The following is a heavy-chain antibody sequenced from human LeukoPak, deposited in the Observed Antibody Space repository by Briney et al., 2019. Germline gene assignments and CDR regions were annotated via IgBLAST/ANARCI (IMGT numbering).Heavy chain of an antibody. J-gene: IGHJ4*02. CDR2: ISGSGGST. V-gene: IGHV3-23*01. CDR1: GFTFSSYA. D-gene: IGHD7-27*01. CDR3: AKDVTLLGIFYFDY. Sequence: GGSLRLSCAASGFTFSSYAMSWVRQAPGKGLEWVSAISGSGGSTYYADPVKGRFTISRDNSKNTLYLQMNSLRAEDTAVYYCAKDVTLLGIFYFDYWGQGTLVTVSS.